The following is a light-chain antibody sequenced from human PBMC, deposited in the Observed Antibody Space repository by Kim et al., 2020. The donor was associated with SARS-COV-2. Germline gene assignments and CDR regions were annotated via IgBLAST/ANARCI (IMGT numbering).Light chain of an antibody. CDR1: QNSANS. CDR3: KKYNSAPWT. Sequence: ASGEDRVTICCRASQNSANSSAWYQQKPGKVPHVMIYAASTLQSGVPSRCSGSASGTEFTLTSGSLQTEDVATYYCKKYNSAPWTFGPGTKVDIK. J-gene: IGKJ1*01. V-gene: IGKV1-27*01. CDR2: AAS.